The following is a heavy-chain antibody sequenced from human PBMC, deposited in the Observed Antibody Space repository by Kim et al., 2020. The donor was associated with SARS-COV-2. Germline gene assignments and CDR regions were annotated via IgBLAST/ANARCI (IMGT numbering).Heavy chain of an antibody. J-gene: IGHJ4*02. CDR2: INHSGST. D-gene: IGHD3-9*01. CDR1: GGSFSGYY. Sequence: SETLSLTCAVYGGSFSGYYWSWIRQPPGKGLEWIGEINHSGSTNYNPSLKSRVTISVDTSKNQFSLKLSSVTAADTAVYYCARVRVLRYFDWFPKGGPFDYWGQGTLVTVSS. CDR3: ARVRVLRYFDWFPKGGPFDY. V-gene: IGHV4-34*01.